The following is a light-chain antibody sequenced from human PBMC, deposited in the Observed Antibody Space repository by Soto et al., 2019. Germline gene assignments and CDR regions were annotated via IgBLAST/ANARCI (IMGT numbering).Light chain of an antibody. CDR2: AAS. J-gene: IGKJ3*01. V-gene: IGKV1-39*01. Sequence: DIQMTQSPSSLSASVGDRVTITCRASQNIVGYLNWYQQTPGKAPKLLIYAASSLRSGVPSRISGSGSGTDFNFTISSLQPEDFATYYCQQSYTTPFTFGPGTQVDVK. CDR3: QQSYTTPFT. CDR1: QNIVGY.